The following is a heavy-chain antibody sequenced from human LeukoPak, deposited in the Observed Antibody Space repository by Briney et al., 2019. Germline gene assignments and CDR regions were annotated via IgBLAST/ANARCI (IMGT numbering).Heavy chain of an antibody. V-gene: IGHV3-48*03. CDR3: ALLAVASDFDY. CDR1: RLHYSYYE. CDR2: IGSSGTII. Sequence: PGGSLRLYSAFSRLHYSYYEMPWNRQAPGKCVGWVSNIGSSGTIIYYADSVRGRFSISRDNAKNSLYLQMNSLRVEDTAVYYCALLAVASDFDYWGQGALVTVSS. J-gene: IGHJ4*02. D-gene: IGHD6-19*01.